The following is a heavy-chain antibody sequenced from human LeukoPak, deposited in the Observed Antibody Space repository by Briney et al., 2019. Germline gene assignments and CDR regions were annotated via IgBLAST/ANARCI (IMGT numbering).Heavy chain of an antibody. D-gene: IGHD1-7*01. CDR2: IKHSGSS. Sequence: AESLSLTCAVYGRYLSGYYWRWIRQPPGRGREWIGEIKHSGSSNYNPSLKRRDTISVDTSKNQFSLKLSSVTAMDAAVNYGAKFSGTTGVAFDNWGQGTLVTVSS. V-gene: IGHV4-34*01. CDR1: GRYLSGYY. J-gene: IGHJ4*02. CDR3: AKFSGTTGVAFDN.